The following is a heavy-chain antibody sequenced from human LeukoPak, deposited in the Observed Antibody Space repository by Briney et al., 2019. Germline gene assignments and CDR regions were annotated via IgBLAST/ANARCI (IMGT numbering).Heavy chain of an antibody. CDR1: GGSISSSSYY. CDR3: ARTRPYDAFDI. CDR2: IYTSGST. J-gene: IGHJ3*02. V-gene: IGHV4-61*02. Sequence: PSETLSLTCTVSGGSISSSSYYWGWIRQPAGKGLEWIGRIYTSGSTNYNPSLKSRVTISVDTSKNQFSLKLSSVTAADTAVYYCARTRPYDAFDIWGQGTMVTVSS.